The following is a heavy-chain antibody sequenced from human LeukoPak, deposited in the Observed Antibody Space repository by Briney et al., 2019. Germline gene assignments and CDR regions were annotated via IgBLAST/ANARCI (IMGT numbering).Heavy chain of an antibody. CDR2: LIPLYGAT. CDR1: GGTFSNYA. CDR3: AVGDPFNYYMDL. V-gene: IGHV1-69*05. Sequence: SVKVSCKASGGTFSNYAISWVRQAPGQGLEWMGGLIPLYGATNYTQGFQGRITITTDESTTTAYMELSSLRSEDTAVYFCAVGDPFNYYMDLWGKGTTVTVFS. J-gene: IGHJ6*03. D-gene: IGHD4-17*01.